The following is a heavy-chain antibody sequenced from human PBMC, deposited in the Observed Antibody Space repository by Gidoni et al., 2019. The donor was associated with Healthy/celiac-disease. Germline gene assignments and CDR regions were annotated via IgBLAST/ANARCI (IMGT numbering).Heavy chain of an antibody. Sequence: QVQLVQSGAEVKKPGASVKVSCKAAGYTFTSYYMHWVRQAPGQGLEWMGIINPSGGSTSYAQKFQGRVTMTRDTSTSTVYMELSSLRSEDTAVYYCARDYGTIYYYYYGMDVWGQGTTVTVSS. V-gene: IGHV1-46*01. CDR2: INPSGGST. CDR3: ARDYGTIYYYYYGMDV. J-gene: IGHJ6*02. CDR1: GYTFTSYY. D-gene: IGHD1-1*01.